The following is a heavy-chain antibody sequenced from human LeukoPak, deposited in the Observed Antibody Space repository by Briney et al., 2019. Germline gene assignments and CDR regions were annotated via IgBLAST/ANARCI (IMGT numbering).Heavy chain of an antibody. D-gene: IGHD4-23*01. Sequence: GRSLRLSCAASGFTFDDYAMHWVRQAPGKGLEWVSGISWNSGSIGYADSVKGRFTISRDNAKNSLYLQMNSLRAEDTAVYYCARAMVVTPVSLGWFDPWGQGTLVTVSS. J-gene: IGHJ5*02. V-gene: IGHV3-9*01. CDR2: ISWNSGSI. CDR3: ARAMVVTPVSLGWFDP. CDR1: GFTFDDYA.